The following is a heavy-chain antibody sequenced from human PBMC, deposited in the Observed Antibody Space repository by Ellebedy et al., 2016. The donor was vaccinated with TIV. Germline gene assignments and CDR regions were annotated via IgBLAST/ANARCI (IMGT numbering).Heavy chain of an antibody. CDR1: GYTFTSYG. CDR3: ARDNAYSSGYYPDY. J-gene: IGHJ4*02. Sequence: ASVKVSCXASGYTFTSYGISWVRQAPGQGLEWMGWISAYNGNTNYVQKFQCRVTMTTDTSTSTAYMELRSLRSDDTAVYFCARDNAYSSGYYPDYWGQGTLVTVSS. V-gene: IGHV1-18*01. CDR2: ISAYNGNT. D-gene: IGHD6-19*01.